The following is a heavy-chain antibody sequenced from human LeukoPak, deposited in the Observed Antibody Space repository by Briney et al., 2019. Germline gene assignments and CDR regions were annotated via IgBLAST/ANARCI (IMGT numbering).Heavy chain of an antibody. CDR2: IKQEGSEK. CDR3: ARGRYNSGWYPDYFDY. V-gene: IGHV3-7*01. Sequence: GGSLRLSCVASGFTFSNYLTSWVRQAPGKGLEWVANIKQEGSEKYYVDSVKGRFTISRDNAKNSLYLQMNSLRAEDTTVYYCARGRYNSGWYPDYFDYWGQGALVTVSS. J-gene: IGHJ4*02. D-gene: IGHD6-19*01. CDR1: GFTFSNYL.